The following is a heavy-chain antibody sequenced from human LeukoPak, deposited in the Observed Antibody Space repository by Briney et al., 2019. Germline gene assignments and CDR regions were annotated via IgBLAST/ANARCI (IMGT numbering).Heavy chain of an antibody. CDR3: AKADAKYDYIWGSYPSPYLDH. D-gene: IGHD3-16*02. J-gene: IGHJ4*02. V-gene: IGHV3-23*01. Sequence: VGSLRLSCVASGFTFNAYAMSWVRQAPGKGVQWVSAICGSALTTLSAHSVKGRFTISRDNSKNSLHLQMDSLRAEDSAVYLCAKADAKYDYIWGSYPSPYLDHWGQGTRVTVSS. CDR1: GFTFNAYA. CDR2: ICGSALTT.